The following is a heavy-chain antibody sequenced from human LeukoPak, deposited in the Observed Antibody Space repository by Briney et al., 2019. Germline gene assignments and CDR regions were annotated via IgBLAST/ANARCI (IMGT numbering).Heavy chain of an antibody. V-gene: IGHV4-39*07. CDR3: ARGQIRIAAAPLLDY. J-gene: IGHJ4*02. D-gene: IGHD6-13*01. CDR1: GFSFSSYW. CDR2: FYYTGST. Sequence: GSLRLSCAASGFSFSSYWMTWIRQPPGKGLEWIGSFYYTGSTYYNPSLKSRVTISVDTSKNQFSLKLSSVTAADTAVYYCARGQIRIAAAPLLDYWGQGTLVTVSS.